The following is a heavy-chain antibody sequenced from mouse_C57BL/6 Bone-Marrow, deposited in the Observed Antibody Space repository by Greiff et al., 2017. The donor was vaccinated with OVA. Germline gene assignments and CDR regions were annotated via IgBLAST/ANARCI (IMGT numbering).Heavy chain of an antibody. CDR3: ARPRSFAY. Sequence: DVKLQESGGDLVKPGGSLKLSCAASGFTFSSYGMSWVRQTPDKRLEWVATISSGGSYTYYLDSVKGRFTISRDNAKNTLYLQMSSLKSEDTAMYYCARPRSFAYWGQGTLVTVSA. V-gene: IGHV5-6*02. CDR1: GFTFSSYG. J-gene: IGHJ3*01. CDR2: ISSGGSYT.